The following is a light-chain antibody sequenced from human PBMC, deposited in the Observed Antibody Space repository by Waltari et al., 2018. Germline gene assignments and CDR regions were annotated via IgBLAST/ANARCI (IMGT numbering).Light chain of an antibody. CDR2: GAS. CDR1: QRVNSY. V-gene: IGKV3-20*01. J-gene: IGKJ4*01. CDR3: QQYGSSPPDT. Sequence: EIVLTQSPGTLSLSPGEGATLSCRASQRVNSYLAWDQQKPGQAPGRLSYGASTRATGRPDRCSGSGSGTDFTLTSTRLEPEDVAVYYCQQYGSSPPDTFGGGTKVEIE.